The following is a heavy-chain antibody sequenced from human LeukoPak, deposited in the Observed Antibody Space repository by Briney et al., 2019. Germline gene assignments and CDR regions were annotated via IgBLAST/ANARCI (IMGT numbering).Heavy chain of an antibody. D-gene: IGHD5-18*01. CDR3: ARDPGYSYGSYYYYYYYMDV. V-gene: IGHV3-7*01. J-gene: IGHJ6*03. Sequence: GGSLRLSCAASGFTFSSYWMSWVRQAPGKGLEWVANIKQDGSEKYYVDSEKGRFTISRDNAKNSLYLQMNSLRAEDTAVYYCARDPGYSYGSYYYYYYYMDVWGKGTTVTVSS. CDR1: GFTFSSYW. CDR2: IKQDGSEK.